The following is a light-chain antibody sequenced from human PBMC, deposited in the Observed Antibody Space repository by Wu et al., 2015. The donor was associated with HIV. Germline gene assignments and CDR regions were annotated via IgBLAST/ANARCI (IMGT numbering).Light chain of an antibody. Sequence: ESVLTQSPGTLSLSPGETATLSCRASQNVNSDYLAWYQQRPGQTPRLLIYGASRRATDIPDRFRGTGSGTDFTLTITRLEPEDFAVYYCQQYGTSPPWTFGPGTNGGDET. V-gene: IGKV3-20*01. CDR3: QQYGTSPPWT. CDR1: QNVNSDY. J-gene: IGKJ1*01. CDR2: GAS.